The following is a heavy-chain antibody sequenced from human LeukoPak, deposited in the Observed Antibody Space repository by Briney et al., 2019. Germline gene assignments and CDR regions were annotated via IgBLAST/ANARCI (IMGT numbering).Heavy chain of an antibody. CDR1: GFTFSSYG. J-gene: IGHJ4*02. Sequence: GALRLSCAASGFTFSSYGMHWVRQAPGKGLEWVAFIRYDGSNKYYADSVKGRFTISRDNSKNTLYLQMNSLRAEDTAVCYCAKTPIVRGVILDYWGQGTLVTVSS. D-gene: IGHD3-10*01. CDR3: AKTPIVRGVILDY. V-gene: IGHV3-30*02. CDR2: IRYDGSNK.